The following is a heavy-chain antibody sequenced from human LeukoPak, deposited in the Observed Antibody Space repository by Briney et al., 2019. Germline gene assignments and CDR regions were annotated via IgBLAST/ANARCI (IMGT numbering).Heavy chain of an antibody. Sequence: GGSLRLSCAASGFSFSSYAMSWVRQAPGKGLEWVSVISGSGSTTHNADSVKGRFTISRDNSKNTLYLQMNSLRAEDTALYYCAKDHPYDRCVFPYYFAYGGQGALVPVSS. V-gene: IGHV3-23*01. CDR1: GFSFSSYA. D-gene: IGHD3-22*01. J-gene: IGHJ4*02. CDR3: AKDHPYDRCVFPYYFAY. CDR2: ISGSGSTT.